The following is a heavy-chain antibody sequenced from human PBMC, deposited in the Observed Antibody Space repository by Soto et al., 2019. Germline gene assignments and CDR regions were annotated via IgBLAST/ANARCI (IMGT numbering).Heavy chain of an antibody. D-gene: IGHD2-21*02. CDR1: GFTFSSYW. CDR2: INSDGSST. CDR3: ARVASAYCGGDCYHYFDY. V-gene: IGHV3-74*01. J-gene: IGHJ4*02. Sequence: LRLSCAASGFTFSSYWMHWVRQAPGKGLVWVSRINSDGSSTSYADSVKGRFTISRDNAKNTLYLQMNSLRAEDTAVYYCARVASAYCGGDCYHYFDYWGQGTLVTVSS.